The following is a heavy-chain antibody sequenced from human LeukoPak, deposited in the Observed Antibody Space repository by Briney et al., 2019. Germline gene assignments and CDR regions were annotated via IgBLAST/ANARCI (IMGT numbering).Heavy chain of an antibody. CDR1: GFSFDDFA. CDR3: SRGGGSGRYYFDY. D-gene: IGHD6-19*01. J-gene: IGHJ4*02. V-gene: IGHV3-49*03. Sequence: GGSLRLSCTVSGFSFDDFAVSWLRQAPGKGLEWVGFIRSKAYGGTTEYAASVIGRFTISRDDSKSIAYLQMNSLKTEDTAMYYCSRGGGSGRYYFDYWGQGTLVTVSA. CDR2: IRSKAYGGTT.